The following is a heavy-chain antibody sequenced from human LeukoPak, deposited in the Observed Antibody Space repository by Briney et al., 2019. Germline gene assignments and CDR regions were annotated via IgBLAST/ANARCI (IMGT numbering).Heavy chain of an antibody. CDR2: INGNGGRA. J-gene: IGHJ5*01. D-gene: IGHD3-16*01. CDR3: GKGVDYWGWGSPGFNS. CDR1: GFSFSSYA. V-gene: IGHV3-23*01. Sequence: GGSLRLSCAASGFSFSSYAIDWVRQAPGKGLEWVSSINGNGGRAKYADFVTGRFTISRDSSQNTVYLQMNSLRAEDTAVYYCGKGVDYWGWGSPGFNSGGGGPLVTVSS.